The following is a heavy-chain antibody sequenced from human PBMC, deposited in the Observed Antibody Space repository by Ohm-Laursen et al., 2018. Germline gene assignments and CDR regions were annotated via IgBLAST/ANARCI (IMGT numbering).Heavy chain of an antibody. CDR1: GGSISSGSYY. Sequence: TLSLTCTVSGGSISSGSYYWSWIRQPAGKGLEWIGRLYTSGSTNYNPSLKSRVTMSLDTSQNQFSLKLSSVTAGDTAVYYCARVSRGTLQSPWGQGTLVTVSS. J-gene: IGHJ5*02. CDR2: LYTSGST. CDR3: ARVSRGTLQSP. D-gene: IGHD5-24*01. V-gene: IGHV4-61*02.